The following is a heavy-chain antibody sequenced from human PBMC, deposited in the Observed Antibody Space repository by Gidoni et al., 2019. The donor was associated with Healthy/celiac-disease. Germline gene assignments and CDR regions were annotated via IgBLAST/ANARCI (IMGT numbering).Heavy chain of an antibody. Sequence: QVQLVESGGGVVQPGRSLRLSCAASGFTFSSYGMHWVRQAPGKGLEWVAVIWYDGSNKYYADSVKGRFTISRDNSKNTLYLQMNSLRAEDTAVYYCAREMGVSPEGDAFDYWGQGTLVTVSS. CDR1: GFTFSSYG. J-gene: IGHJ4*02. D-gene: IGHD3-10*01. V-gene: IGHV3-33*01. CDR2: IWYDGSNK. CDR3: AREMGVSPEGDAFDY.